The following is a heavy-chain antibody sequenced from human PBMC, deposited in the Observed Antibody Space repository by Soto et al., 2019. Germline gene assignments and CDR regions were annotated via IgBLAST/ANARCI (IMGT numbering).Heavy chain of an antibody. J-gene: IGHJ6*02. CDR2: IYHSGTT. D-gene: IGHD3-22*01. Sequence: QVQLQESGPGLVKPSGTLSLTCAVSAGSISSTNWWTWVRQSPGKGLEWIGEIYHSGTTNYNPSLTVPVTLSVDKSNNQFSLKLTSVTAADTAVYYCARTSYSDSSGYYGMDVWGQGTTVTVSS. CDR1: AGSISSTNW. CDR3: ARTSYSDSSGYYGMDV. V-gene: IGHV4-4*02.